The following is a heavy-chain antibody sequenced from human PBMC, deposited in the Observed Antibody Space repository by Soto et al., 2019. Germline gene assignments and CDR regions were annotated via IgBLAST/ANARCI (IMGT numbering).Heavy chain of an antibody. CDR3: ARVVPGAEAWFGP. CDR1: GYTFFTYD. CDR2: ISTYSGDT. V-gene: IGHV1-18*01. Sequence: ASVKVACTASGYTFFTYDISWVRQAPGQGLEWMGWISTYSGDTKYAQKFQGRVTMTTDTSTTTAYLELRSLRSDDTAVYYGARVVPGAEAWFGPWGQGTLVTVS. D-gene: IGHD2-2*01. J-gene: IGHJ5*02.